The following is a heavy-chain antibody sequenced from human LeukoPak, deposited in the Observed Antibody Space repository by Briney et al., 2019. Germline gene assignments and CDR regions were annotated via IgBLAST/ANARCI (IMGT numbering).Heavy chain of an antibody. CDR3: ARYSSTWYYFDS. CDR1: GFTFSSYG. J-gene: IGHJ4*02. CDR2: IRQDGGEK. V-gene: IGHV3-7*03. Sequence: GGSLRVSCVVSGFTFSSYGMSWVRQAPGQGLEWVANIRQDGGEKYYVDTVKGRFTVSRDNAENSLYLQMHSLRVEDTAVYYCARYSSTWYYFDSWGQGTLVTVSS. D-gene: IGHD6-13*01.